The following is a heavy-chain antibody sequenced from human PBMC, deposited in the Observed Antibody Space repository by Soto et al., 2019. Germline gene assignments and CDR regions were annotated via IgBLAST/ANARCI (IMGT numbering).Heavy chain of an antibody. Sequence: QVQLVQSGAEMKKPGSSVKVSCQSSGGTFNTYAMNWVRQAPGQGPEWMVDISPMFGAANYAPRFQGRVNTAPDESTGTSSMQLSSLTSEDTALYFCAREVQFHTPAFDYWGQGALVPVSS. V-gene: IGHV1-69*19. CDR3: AREVQFHTPAFDY. CDR1: GGTFNTYA. CDR2: ISPMFGAA. J-gene: IGHJ4*02.